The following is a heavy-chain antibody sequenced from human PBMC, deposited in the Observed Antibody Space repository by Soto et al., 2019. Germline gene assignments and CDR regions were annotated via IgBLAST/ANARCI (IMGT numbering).Heavy chain of an antibody. V-gene: IGHV1-2*04. CDR3: ARDAGGDFWSGSPMDV. D-gene: IGHD3-3*01. Sequence: ASVKVSCKASGYTFTGYYMHWVRQAPGQGLEWMGWINPNSGGTNYAQKFQGWVTMTRDTSISTAYMELSRLRSDDTAVYYSARDAGGDFWSGSPMDVWGQGTTVTVSS. J-gene: IGHJ6*02. CDR2: INPNSGGT. CDR1: GYTFTGYY.